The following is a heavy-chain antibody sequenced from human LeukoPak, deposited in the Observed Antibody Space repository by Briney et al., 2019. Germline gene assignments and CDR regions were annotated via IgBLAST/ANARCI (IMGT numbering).Heavy chain of an antibody. CDR2: IYYSGST. Sequence: SETLSLTCIVSGGSISSYYWSWIRQPPGKGLEWIGYIYYSGSTNYNPSLKSRVTISVDTSKNQFSLKLSSVTAADTAVYYCAGRHYYYDSSGNPGGFDPWGQGTLVTVSS. V-gene: IGHV4-59*01. D-gene: IGHD3-22*01. J-gene: IGHJ5*02. CDR3: AGRHYYYDSSGNPGGFDP. CDR1: GGSISSYY.